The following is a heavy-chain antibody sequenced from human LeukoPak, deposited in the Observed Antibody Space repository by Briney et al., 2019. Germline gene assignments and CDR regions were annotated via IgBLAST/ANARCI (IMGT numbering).Heavy chain of an antibody. CDR1: GFTFSSYS. Sequence: GGSLRLSCAASGFTFSSYSMNWVRQAPGKGLEWVSYISSSSSTIYYADSVKGRFTLSRDNAKNSLYLQMNSLRAEDTAVYYCASEPDYDSSGYQPLFDYWGQRTLVTVSS. D-gene: IGHD3-22*01. V-gene: IGHV3-48*01. CDR2: ISSSSSTI. CDR3: ASEPDYDSSGYQPLFDY. J-gene: IGHJ4*02.